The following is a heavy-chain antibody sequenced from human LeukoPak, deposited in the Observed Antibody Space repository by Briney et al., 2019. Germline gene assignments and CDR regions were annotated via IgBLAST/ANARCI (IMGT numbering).Heavy chain of an antibody. V-gene: IGHV4-38-2*01. J-gene: IGHJ3*02. CDR2: IYHSGST. CDR1: GYSISGGYY. CDR3: ASSYCSGGSCYSGDAFDI. D-gene: IGHD2-15*01. Sequence: SETLSLTCVVSGYSISGGYYWGWIRQPPGKGLEWIGSIYHSGSTYYNPSLKSRVTISVDTSKNQFSLKLSSVTAADTAVYYCASSYCSGGSCYSGDAFDIWGQGTMVTVSS.